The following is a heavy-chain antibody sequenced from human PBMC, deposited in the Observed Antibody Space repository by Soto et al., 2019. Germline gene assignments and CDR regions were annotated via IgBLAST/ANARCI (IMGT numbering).Heavy chain of an antibody. CDR1: GLLITDSEMG. V-gene: IGHV2-26*01. J-gene: IGHJ5*02. Sequence: QVTLKESGPVLVKPTETLTLRCTVSGLLITDSEMGVSWIRKPPGQPLEWLAHIDSSGEKSYRTFLKSRLAISKETSKSQIVLTMTNMDPADTATYYCARRHLAVAVSPWFDPWGQGIPVTVSS. D-gene: IGHD6-19*01. CDR2: IDSSGEK. CDR3: ARRHLAVAVSPWFDP.